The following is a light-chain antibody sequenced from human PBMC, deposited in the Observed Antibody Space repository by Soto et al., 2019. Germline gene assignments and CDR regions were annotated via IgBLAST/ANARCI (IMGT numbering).Light chain of an antibody. CDR3: LLYYGGAWV. Sequence: QAVVTQEPSLTVSPGGTVTLTCASSTGAVTSGYFPGWFQQKPGQAPRALIYGASNKYSWTPARFSGSLLGDKAALTLSGVQPEDEAEYYCLLYYGGAWVFGGGTKLTVL. CDR1: TGAVTSGYF. J-gene: IGLJ3*02. CDR2: GAS. V-gene: IGLV7-43*01.